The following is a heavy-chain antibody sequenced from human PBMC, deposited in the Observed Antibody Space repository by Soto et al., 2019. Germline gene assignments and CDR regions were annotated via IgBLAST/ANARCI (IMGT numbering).Heavy chain of an antibody. CDR1: GFTFSNAW. J-gene: IGHJ4*02. D-gene: IGHD4-17*01. Sequence: EVQLVESGGGLVKPGGSLRLSCAASGFTFSNAWMSWVRQAPGKGLEWVGRIKSKTDGGTTDYAAPVKGRFTISRDDSKNTLYLQMNSLKTEDTAVYYCPTEPDYGDRITDYWGQGTLVTVSS. CDR2: IKSKTDGGTT. CDR3: PTEPDYGDRITDY. V-gene: IGHV3-15*01.